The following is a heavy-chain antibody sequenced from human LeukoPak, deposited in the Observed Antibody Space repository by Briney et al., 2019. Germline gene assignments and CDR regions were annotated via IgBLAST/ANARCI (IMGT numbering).Heavy chain of an antibody. Sequence: ETLSLTCAVYGGSFSGYYWSWVRQAPGKGLEWVSGITGDATSTYYSDSVKGRFTVSRDNSKNTLYLHMNSLGAEDTAVYYCARDLSWGSYTSWGQGTLVTVSS. D-gene: IGHD3-16*01. CDR2: ITGDATST. CDR3: ARDLSWGSYTS. V-gene: IGHV3-23*01. CDR1: GGSFSGYY. J-gene: IGHJ4*02.